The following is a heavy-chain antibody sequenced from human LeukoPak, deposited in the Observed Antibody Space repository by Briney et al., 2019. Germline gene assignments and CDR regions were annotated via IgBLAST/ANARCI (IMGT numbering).Heavy chain of an antibody. CDR3: ATETIGRHYDY. Sequence: PGGSLRLSCAASGFTFSSCGFNWVRQAPGKGLEWGSSIGPTGTDRYYADSVRGRFTISRDNAKNTMYLQMDSLRDEDTAVYYCATETIGRHYDYWGQGTLLAVSS. D-gene: IGHD1-14*01. V-gene: IGHV3-21*01. CDR2: IGPTGTDR. J-gene: IGHJ4*02. CDR1: GFTFSSCG.